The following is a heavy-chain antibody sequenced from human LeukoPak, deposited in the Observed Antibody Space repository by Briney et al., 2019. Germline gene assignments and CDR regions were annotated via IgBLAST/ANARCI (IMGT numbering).Heavy chain of an antibody. CDR1: GGSISSYY. D-gene: IGHD3-22*01. CDR3: ARGDSSGYYFDY. Sequence: SETLSLTCTVSGGSISSYYWSWIRQPPGKGLEWIGYIYYSGSTNYNPSLKSRVTISVDTSKNQFSLKLSSVTAADTAVYYCARGDSSGYYFDYWGQGTLVTVSS. V-gene: IGHV4-59*12. J-gene: IGHJ4*02. CDR2: IYYSGST.